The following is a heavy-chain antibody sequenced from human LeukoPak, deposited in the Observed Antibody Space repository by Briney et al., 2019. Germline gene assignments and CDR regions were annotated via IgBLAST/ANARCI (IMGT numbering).Heavy chain of an antibody. CDR3: AGGATATGWFDP. D-gene: IGHD5-24*01. V-gene: IGHV4-4*07. J-gene: IGHJ5*02. CDR1: GGSLSGYC. CDR2: IYSTGST. Sequence: PSEALSLTCTVSGGSLSGYCWSWIRQPADKGLEWIGRIYSTGSTSYNPSLKSRVTMSRDASRNQFSLILNSVTAADTAVYYCAGGATATGWFDPWGQGTLVTVSS.